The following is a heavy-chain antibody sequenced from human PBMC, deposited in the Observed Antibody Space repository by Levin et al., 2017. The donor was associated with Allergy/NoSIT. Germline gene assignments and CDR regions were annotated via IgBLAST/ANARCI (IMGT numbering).Heavy chain of an antibody. Sequence: ASVKVSCKGSGYSFTSYWIGWVRQMPGKGLEWMGIIYPGDSDTRYSPSFQGQVTISADKSISTAYLQWSSLKASDTAMYYCARATEVIAAAGHFDYWGQGTLVTVSS. CDR2: IYPGDSDT. J-gene: IGHJ4*02. D-gene: IGHD6-13*01. CDR1: GYSFTSYW. CDR3: ARATEVIAAAGHFDY. V-gene: IGHV5-51*01.